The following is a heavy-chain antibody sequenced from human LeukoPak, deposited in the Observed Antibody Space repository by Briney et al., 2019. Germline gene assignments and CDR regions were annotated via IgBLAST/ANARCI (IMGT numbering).Heavy chain of an antibody. CDR2: IRYDGSNK. Sequence: GGSLRLSCTESGFNFNTYVMHWVRQAPGKGLEWVAFIRYDGSNKYYADSVKGRFTISRDNSKNTLYLQMNSLRAEDTAVYYCAKAPLSLPSSSWYWGQGTLVTVSS. CDR1: GFNFNTYV. CDR3: AKAPLSLPSSSWY. D-gene: IGHD6-13*01. V-gene: IGHV3-30*02. J-gene: IGHJ4*02.